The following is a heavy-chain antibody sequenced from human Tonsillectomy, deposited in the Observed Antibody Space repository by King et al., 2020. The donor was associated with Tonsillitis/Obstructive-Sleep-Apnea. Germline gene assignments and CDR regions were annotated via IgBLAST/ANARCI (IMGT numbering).Heavy chain of an antibody. Sequence: VQLVESGGGVVQPGRSLRLSCAASGFTFSSYGMHWVRQAPGKGLEWVAFISYDGSNKYYADSVKGRFTISRDNSKNTLYLQMNSLRAEDTAVYYCAKNPVVPAAIHSYYYYGMDVWGQGTTVTVSS. CDR2: ISYDGSNK. V-gene: IGHV3-30*18. D-gene: IGHD2-2*02. J-gene: IGHJ6*02. CDR1: GFTFSSYG. CDR3: AKNPVVPAAIHSYYYYGMDV.